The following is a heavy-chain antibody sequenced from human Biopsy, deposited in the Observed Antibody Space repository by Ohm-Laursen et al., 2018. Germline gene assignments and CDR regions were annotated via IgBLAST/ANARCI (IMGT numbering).Heavy chain of an antibody. CDR3: ARGRRTSGWPYFDN. CDR1: GDSLSSGPDN. D-gene: IGHD6-19*01. J-gene: IGHJ4*02. CDR2: IYSGGNT. Sequence: TLSLTCTVSGDSLSSGPDNWSWIRQPPGQGLDYIGFIYSGGNTNYNPSLQNRVTMSVDTSKNQFSLKLSSVIAADTAVYYCARGRRTSGWPYFDNWGQGALVIVSP. V-gene: IGHV4-61*01.